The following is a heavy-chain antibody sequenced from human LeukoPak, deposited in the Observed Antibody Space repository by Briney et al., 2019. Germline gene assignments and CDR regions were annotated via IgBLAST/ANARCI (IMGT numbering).Heavy chain of an antibody. Sequence: SVKVSCKASGGTFSSYAISWVRQAPGQGLEWMGGIIPIFGTANYAQKFQGRVTITADGSTSTAYMELSSLRSEDTAVYYCASSYYYDSSGPIYNWFDPWGQGTLVTVSS. V-gene: IGHV1-69*13. CDR3: ASSYYYDSSGPIYNWFDP. J-gene: IGHJ5*02. D-gene: IGHD3-22*01. CDR1: GGTFSSYA. CDR2: IIPIFGTA.